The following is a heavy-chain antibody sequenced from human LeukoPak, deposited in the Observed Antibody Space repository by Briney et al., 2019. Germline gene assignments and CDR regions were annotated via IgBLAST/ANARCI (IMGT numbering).Heavy chain of an antibody. CDR1: GGSISSGSYY. V-gene: IGHV4-61*02. CDR3: ARGRSEQWLVLEFTEYFDL. Sequence: SETLSLTCTVSGGSISSGSYYWSWIRQPAGKGLEWIGRIYTSGSTNYNPSLKSRVTMSVDTSKNQFSLKLSSVTAADTAVYYCARGRSEQWLVLEFTEYFDLWGRGTLVTVSS. CDR2: IYTSGST. D-gene: IGHD6-19*01. J-gene: IGHJ2*01.